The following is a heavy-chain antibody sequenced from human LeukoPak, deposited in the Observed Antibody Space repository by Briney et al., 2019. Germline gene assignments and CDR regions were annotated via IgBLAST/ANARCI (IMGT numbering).Heavy chain of an antibody. V-gene: IGHV1-18*01. D-gene: IGHD3-22*01. CDR1: GYTFTSYG. J-gene: IGHJ4*02. Sequence: GASVKVSCKASGYTFTSYGISWVRQAPGQGLEWMGWISAYNGNTNYAQKLQGRVTMTTDTSTSTAYMELRSLRSDDTAVYYCARAGNYYDSSGYPHHFDYWGQGTLVTVSS. CDR3: ARAGNYYDSSGYPHHFDY. CDR2: ISAYNGNT.